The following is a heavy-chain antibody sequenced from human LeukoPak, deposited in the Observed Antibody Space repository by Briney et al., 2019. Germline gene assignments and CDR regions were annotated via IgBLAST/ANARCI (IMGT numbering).Heavy chain of an antibody. CDR3: ARGPYYGSGSPPYYYYYMDV. V-gene: IGHV1-69*05. Sequence: ASAKVSCKASGGTFSSYAISWVRQAPGQGLEWMGGIIPIFGTANYAQKFQGRVTITTDESTSTAYMELSSLRSEDTAVYYCARGPYYGSGSPPYYYYYMDVWGKGTTVTVSS. D-gene: IGHD3-10*01. CDR2: IIPIFGTA. J-gene: IGHJ6*03. CDR1: GGTFSSYA.